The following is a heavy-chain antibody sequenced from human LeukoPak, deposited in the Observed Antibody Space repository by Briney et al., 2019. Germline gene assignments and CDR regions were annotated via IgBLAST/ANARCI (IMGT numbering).Heavy chain of an antibody. V-gene: IGHV1-2*02. CDR2: INPNSGGT. Sequence: ASVKVSCKASGYTFTGYYMHWVRQAPGQGLEWMGWINPNSGGTNYAQKFQGRVTMTRDTSISTAYMELSRLRSDDTAVYYRAITYYYDSSGYTPSFDPWGQGTLVTVSS. J-gene: IGHJ5*02. CDR1: GYTFTGYY. D-gene: IGHD3-22*01. CDR3: AITYYYDSSGYTPSFDP.